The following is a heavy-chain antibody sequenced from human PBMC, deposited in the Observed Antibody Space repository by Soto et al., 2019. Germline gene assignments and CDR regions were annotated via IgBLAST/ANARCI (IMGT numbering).Heavy chain of an antibody. J-gene: IGHJ5*02. Sequence: EVILLESGGHLVAPGESLRLSCVASGFSFSSSALTWVRQAPGKGLEWVADISGQGGTTYYADSVKGRFIISRDNSKNTLSLQMTILRVEDTAVYYCAKENDYSIIESNWFDAWGPGTLVTVSS. CDR2: ISGQGGTT. D-gene: IGHD4-4*01. CDR3: AKENDYSIIESNWFDA. V-gene: IGHV3-23*01. CDR1: GFSFSSSA.